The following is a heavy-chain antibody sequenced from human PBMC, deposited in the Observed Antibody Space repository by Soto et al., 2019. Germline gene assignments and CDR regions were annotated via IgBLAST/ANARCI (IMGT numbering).Heavy chain of an antibody. D-gene: IGHD1-26*01. CDR1: GYTFTSFG. J-gene: IGHJ3*02. CDR2: ISAYNGNT. Sequence: QVQLVQSGAEVKKPGASVKVSCKASGYTFTSFGISWVRQAPGQGLEWMGWISAYNGNTNYAENRQGRVTMTTDTTTSTDNMDPRSLRSDDTAVYYCARDHRSGTYAFDSWGQGTMVTVSS. CDR3: ARDHRSGTYAFDS. V-gene: IGHV1-18*01.